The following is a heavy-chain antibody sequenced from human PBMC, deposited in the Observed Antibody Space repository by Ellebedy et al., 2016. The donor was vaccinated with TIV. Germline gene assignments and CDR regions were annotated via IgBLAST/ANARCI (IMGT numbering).Heavy chain of an antibody. J-gene: IGHJ4*02. V-gene: IGHV4-34*01. Sequence: GSLRLXXAVYGGSFSGYYWSWIRQPPGKGLEWIGEINHSGSTNYNPSLKSRVTISVDTSKNQFSLKLSSVTAADTAVYYCARGYCSSTSCYAPFWGQGTLVTVSS. CDR2: INHSGST. CDR3: ARGYCSSTSCYAPF. CDR1: GGSFSGYY. D-gene: IGHD2-2*01.